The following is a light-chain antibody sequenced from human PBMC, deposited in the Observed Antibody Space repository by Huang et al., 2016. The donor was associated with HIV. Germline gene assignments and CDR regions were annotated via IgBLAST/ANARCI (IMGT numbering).Light chain of an antibody. J-gene: IGKJ1*01. V-gene: IGKV1-33*01. CDR1: QDIANY. CDR2: DAS. Sequence: DIQMTQSPSSLSASVGDRVTISCQASQDIANYLNWYQQKPGQAPTLLIYDASTLQTGVPSRFSGSGSGTDFSFTISSLQPEDIATYYCQQYDSLPPWTFGQGTKVEIQ. CDR3: QQYDSLPPWT.